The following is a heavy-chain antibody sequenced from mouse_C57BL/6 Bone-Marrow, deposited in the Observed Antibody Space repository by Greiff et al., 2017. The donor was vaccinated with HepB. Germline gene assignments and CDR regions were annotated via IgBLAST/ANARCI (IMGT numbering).Heavy chain of an antibody. CDR2: IRNKANGYTT. CDR3: ARYGRWLLLHWYLDV. D-gene: IGHD2-3*01. J-gene: IGHJ1*03. Sequence: EVHLVESGGGLVQPGGSLSLSCAASGFTFTDYYMSWVRQPPGKALEWLGFIRNKANGYTTEYSASVKGRLTISRDNSQSILYLPMNALRAEDSATYYCARYGRWLLLHWYLDVWGTGTTVTVSS. V-gene: IGHV7-3*01. CDR1: GFTFTDYY.